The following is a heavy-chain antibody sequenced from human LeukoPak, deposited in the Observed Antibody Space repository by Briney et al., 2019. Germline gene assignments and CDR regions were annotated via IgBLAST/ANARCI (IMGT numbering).Heavy chain of an antibody. Sequence: GGSLRLSCAASGFTFISYWLTWVRQAPGKGLEWVANIKQDGSEKYYVGSVKGRFTISRDNAKNSLYLQMNSLRAEDTAVYYCVGGDYWGQGTLVTVSS. J-gene: IGHJ4*02. CDR2: IKQDGSEK. CDR3: VGGDY. CDR1: GFTFISYW. V-gene: IGHV3-7*01.